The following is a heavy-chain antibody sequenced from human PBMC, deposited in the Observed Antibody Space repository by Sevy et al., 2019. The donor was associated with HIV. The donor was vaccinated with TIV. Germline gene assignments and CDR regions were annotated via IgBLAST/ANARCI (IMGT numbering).Heavy chain of an antibody. CDR2: IRTYNGKT. J-gene: IGHJ4*02. V-gene: IGHV1-18*01. CDR3: ARDSDGSGRYYLDYFDS. Sequence: ASVKVSCKTSGYTFITHPLSWVRQAPGQGLEWMGCIRTYNGKTKYAQKFQGRATMTTDTSTSTAYMELRSLRSDATAVYYCARDSDGSGRYYLDYFDSWGQGTLVPVSS. D-gene: IGHD3-22*01. CDR1: GYTFITHP.